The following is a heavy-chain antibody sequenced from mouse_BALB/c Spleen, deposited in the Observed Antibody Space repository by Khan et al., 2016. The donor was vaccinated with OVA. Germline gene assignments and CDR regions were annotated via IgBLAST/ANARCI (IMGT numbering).Heavy chain of an antibody. D-gene: IGHD1-1*01. J-gene: IGHJ2*01. CDR2: ILPGSGSS. Sequence: QVQLQQSGAELMKPGASVMISCKAAAYTFSNYWIEWVKQRPGHGLEWIGEILPGSGSSNYSEKFEGKATFTADTSSNTAYMQLNSLTSEDSAVYYWARNDYYGSPFYFDYWGQGTTLTVSS. CDR1: AYTFSNYW. V-gene: IGHV1-9*01. CDR3: ARNDYYGSPFYFDY.